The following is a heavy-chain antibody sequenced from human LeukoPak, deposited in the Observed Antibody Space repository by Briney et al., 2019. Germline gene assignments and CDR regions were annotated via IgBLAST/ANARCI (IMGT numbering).Heavy chain of an antibody. CDR3: SCPVMCTTASCSHDS. CDR2: INPDDSEI. D-gene: IGHD2-21*01. Sequence: GESLKISCKGFGDTLLKSWIGWVRQVPGKGLEWMGIINPDDSEIRYSPSFQGQVTISVDRSTKTAYLQWRSLEASDTALYYCSCPVMCTTASCSHDSWGQGALVTVSS. J-gene: IGHJ5*01. V-gene: IGHV5-51*01. CDR1: GDTLLKSW.